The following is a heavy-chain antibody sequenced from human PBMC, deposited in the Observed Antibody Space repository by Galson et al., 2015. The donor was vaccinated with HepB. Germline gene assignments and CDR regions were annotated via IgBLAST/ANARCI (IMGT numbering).Heavy chain of an antibody. J-gene: IGHJ6*03. CDR3: ARTTVTTWYYYYMDD. D-gene: IGHD4-17*01. CDR2: TSFTGGT. CDR1: GGSITHYS. V-gene: IGHV4-4*09. Sequence: ETLSLTCAVSGGSITHYSWSWIRQPPGKGLEWIGDTSFTGGTKYHPSLRSRVTISIDTSKNQFSLNLGSVTAADTAVYYCARTTVTTWYYYYMDDWGKGTTVTVSS.